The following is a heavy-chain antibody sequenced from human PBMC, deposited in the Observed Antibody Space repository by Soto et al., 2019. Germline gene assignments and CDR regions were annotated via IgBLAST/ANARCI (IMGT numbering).Heavy chain of an antibody. CDR3: ARCHGGLRGLLVF. CDR2: ISPKGGGK. CDR1: GYSFTDYY. Sequence: SVKVSCKASGYSFTDYYIHWVRQAPGQGLEYMGLISPKGGGKTHAQKFRGRVTMTRDTSVTTAYLHLTSLTSDDTAVYFCARCHGGLRGLLVFWG. D-gene: IGHD2-8*02. V-gene: IGHV1-2*02. J-gene: IGHJ6*03.